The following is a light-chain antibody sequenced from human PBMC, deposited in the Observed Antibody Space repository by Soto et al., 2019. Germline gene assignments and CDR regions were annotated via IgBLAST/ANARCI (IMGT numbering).Light chain of an antibody. CDR1: SSNIGTGYD. J-gene: IGLJ1*01. CDR2: GNS. Sequence: QLVLTQPPSVSGAPGQRVPISCSGSSSNIGTGYDVHWYQQLPGTAHKLLIYGNSNRPSGVPDRFSGSKSGTSASLAITGLQAEDEADYDCQSDGSSQSGLFGKGTKVTVL. V-gene: IGLV1-40*01. CDR3: QSDGSSQSGL.